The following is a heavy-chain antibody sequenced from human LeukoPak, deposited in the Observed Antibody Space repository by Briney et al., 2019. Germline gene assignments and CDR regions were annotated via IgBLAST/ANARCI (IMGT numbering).Heavy chain of an antibody. Sequence: SETLSLTXAVYGGSFSGYYWSWIRQPPGKGLEWIGEINHSGSTNYNPSLKSRVTISVDTSKNQFSLKLGSVTAADTAVYYCARLIWSGYYLPDYWGQGTLVTVSS. CDR1: GGSFSGYY. J-gene: IGHJ4*02. CDR2: INHSGST. V-gene: IGHV4-34*01. CDR3: ARLIWSGYYLPDY. D-gene: IGHD3-3*01.